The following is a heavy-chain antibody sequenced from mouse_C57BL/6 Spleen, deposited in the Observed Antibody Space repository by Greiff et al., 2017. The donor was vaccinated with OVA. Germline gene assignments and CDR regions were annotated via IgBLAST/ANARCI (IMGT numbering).Heavy chain of an antibody. CDR1: GYTFTSYT. D-gene: IGHD1-1*01. CDR2: INPSSGYT. J-gene: IGHJ4*01. Sequence: VMLVESGAELARPGASVKMSCKASGYTFTSYTMHWVKQRPGQGLEWIGYINPSSGYTKYNQKFKDKATLTADKSSSTAYMQLSSLTSEDSAVYYCARTITTVVAMDYWGQGTSVTVSS. CDR3: ARTITTVVAMDY. V-gene: IGHV1-4*01.